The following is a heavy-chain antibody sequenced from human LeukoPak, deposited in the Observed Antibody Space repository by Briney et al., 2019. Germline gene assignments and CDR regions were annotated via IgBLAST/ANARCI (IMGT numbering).Heavy chain of an antibody. CDR3: ARLDIVAIVGATGFDY. Sequence: ASLKVSCKASGSTLTRYYMHSVRQAPGHGLEWMGRINPNSGGTNYAQKFQGRVTMTRDTSSTTAYMELSRLRSDDTAVYYCARLDIVAIVGATGFDYWGQGTLVTVSS. CDR2: INPNSGGT. D-gene: IGHD2-15*01. CDR1: GSTLTRYY. V-gene: IGHV1-2*02. J-gene: IGHJ4*02.